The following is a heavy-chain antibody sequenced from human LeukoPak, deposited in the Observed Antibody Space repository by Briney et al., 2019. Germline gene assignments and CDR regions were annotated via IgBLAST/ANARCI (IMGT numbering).Heavy chain of an antibody. CDR2: ISSSGSTI. Sequence: GVSLRLSCAASAFTFSSYERNWVRQAPGKGLKWVSYISSSGSTIYYADSVKGRFTISRDNAKNSLYLQMNSLRAEDTAVYYCAKRITIFGVVIDDAFDIWGQGTMVTVSS. J-gene: IGHJ3*02. V-gene: IGHV3-48*03. CDR3: AKRITIFGVVIDDAFDI. D-gene: IGHD3-3*01. CDR1: AFTFSSYE.